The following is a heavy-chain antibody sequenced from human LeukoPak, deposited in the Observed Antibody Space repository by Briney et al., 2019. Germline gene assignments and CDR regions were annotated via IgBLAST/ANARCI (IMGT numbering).Heavy chain of an antibody. D-gene: IGHD5-24*01. J-gene: IGHJ4*02. CDR2: IWYDGSNK. Sequence: GGSLRLSCAASGFTFSSYGMHWVRQAPGKGLEWVAVIWYDGSNKYYADSVKGRFTISRDNSKNTLYLQMNSLRAEDTAVYYCAKDLEMATMDYWGLGTLVTVSS. CDR3: AKDLEMATMDY. V-gene: IGHV3-33*06. CDR1: GFTFSSYG.